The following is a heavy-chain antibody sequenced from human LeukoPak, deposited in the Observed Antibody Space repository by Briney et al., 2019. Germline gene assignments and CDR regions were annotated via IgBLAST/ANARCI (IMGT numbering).Heavy chain of an antibody. J-gene: IGHJ6*02. CDR3: ARDLQSGNDQFFFLGFGAMDV. V-gene: IGHV3-21*01. D-gene: IGHD4-23*01. Sequence: PGGSLRLSCAASGFTFSSYSMNWVRQAPGKGLEWVSPISSSSSYIYYADSVKGRFTISRDNAKNSLYLQMNSLRAEDTAVYYCARDLQSGNDQFFFLGFGAMDVWGQGTTVTVSS. CDR2: ISSSSSYI. CDR1: GFTFSSYS.